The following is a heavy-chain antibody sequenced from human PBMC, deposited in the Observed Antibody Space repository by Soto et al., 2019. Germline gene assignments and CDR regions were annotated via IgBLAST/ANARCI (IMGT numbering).Heavy chain of an antibody. V-gene: IGHV4-59*08. CDR2: IYYSGSA. CDR1: GGSLSGFY. Sequence: SETLSLTCTVSGGSLSGFYWSWILQAPGKGLEYIGYIYYSGSANYNPSLKSRVTISGDTSTNQFSLTLSSMTAADAAVYYCTRGWWGREGCLMDVWGQGTTVTVS. J-gene: IGHJ6*02. D-gene: IGHD2-15*01. CDR3: TRGWWGREGCLMDV.